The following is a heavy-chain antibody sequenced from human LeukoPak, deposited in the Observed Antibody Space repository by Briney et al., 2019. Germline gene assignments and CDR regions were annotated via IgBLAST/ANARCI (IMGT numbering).Heavy chain of an antibody. J-gene: IGHJ4*02. V-gene: IGHV4-39*07. Sequence: SETLSLTCTVSGGSISSSSYYWGWIRQPPGKGLEWIGSIYYSGSTYYNPSLKSRDTISVDTSKNQFSLKLSSVTAADTAVYYCARVTSGYSYGYFDYWGQGTLVTVSS. CDR2: IYYSGST. CDR1: GGSISSSSYY. CDR3: ARVTSGYSYGYFDY. D-gene: IGHD5-18*01.